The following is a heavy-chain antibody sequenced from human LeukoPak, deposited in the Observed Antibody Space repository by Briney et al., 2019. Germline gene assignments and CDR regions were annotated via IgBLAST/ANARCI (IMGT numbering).Heavy chain of an antibody. CDR2: SNPSGGST. V-gene: IGHV1-46*01. D-gene: IGHD3-10*01. CDR3: ARARGWGSYYGHDYYYYHYMDV. Sequence: ASVKVSCKASGDTFTTDYIHWVRQGPGQGPEWMGVSNPSGGSTTNAQKFQGRVTMTRDTSTSTVYMELSSLRSEDTAIYYCARARGWGSYYGHDYYYYHYMDVWGKGTTVTVSS. J-gene: IGHJ6*03. CDR1: GDTFTTDY.